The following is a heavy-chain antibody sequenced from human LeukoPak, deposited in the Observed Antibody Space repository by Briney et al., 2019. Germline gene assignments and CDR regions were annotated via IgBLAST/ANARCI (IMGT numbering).Heavy chain of an antibody. V-gene: IGHV3-23*01. CDR1: GFTFRTYA. CDR3: AKEAAATYYHIDY. CDR2: VSASGGST. Sequence: GGSLRLSCVASGFTFRTYAMSWVRQAPGKGLEGVSSVSASGGSTYYADSVKGRFTISRDDSSSTLYLQMNSLKAEDTAVYFCAKEAAATYYHIDYWGQGSLVTVSS. D-gene: IGHD3-22*01. J-gene: IGHJ4*02.